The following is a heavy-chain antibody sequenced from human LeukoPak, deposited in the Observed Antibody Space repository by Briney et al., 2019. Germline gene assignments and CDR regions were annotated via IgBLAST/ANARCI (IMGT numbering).Heavy chain of an antibody. D-gene: IGHD4-17*01. CDR2: IYSGNST. Sequence: GGSLRLSCAAFGFTVSSNYMSWVRQAPEKGLEWVSVIYSGNSTYYADSVKGRFTISRHNSKNTLYLQMNSLRAEDTAVYYCARDEVLRRLDFDYWGQGTLVTVSS. CDR1: GFTVSSNY. J-gene: IGHJ4*02. CDR3: ARDEVLRRLDFDY. V-gene: IGHV3-53*04.